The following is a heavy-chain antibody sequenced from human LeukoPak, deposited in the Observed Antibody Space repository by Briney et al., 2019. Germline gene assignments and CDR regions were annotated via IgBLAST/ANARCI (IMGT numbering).Heavy chain of an antibody. CDR3: ARDIGSSWYGRGAFDI. CDR2: ISSSSSYI. CDR1: GFTFSSYS. J-gene: IGHJ3*02. Sequence: GGSLRLSCAASGFTFSSYSMNWVRQAPGKGLEWVSSISSSSSYIYYADSVKGRFTISRDNAKNSLYLQMNSLRAEDTAVYYCARDIGSSWYGRGAFDIWGQGTMVTVSS. V-gene: IGHV3-21*01. D-gene: IGHD6-13*01.